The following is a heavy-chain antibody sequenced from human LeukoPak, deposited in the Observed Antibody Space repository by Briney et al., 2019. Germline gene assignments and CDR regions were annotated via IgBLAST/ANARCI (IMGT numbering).Heavy chain of an antibody. CDR1: GGSISSSSFY. V-gene: IGHV4-39*01. CDR3: ARRNTAKGAFDI. D-gene: IGHD5-18*01. J-gene: IGHJ3*02. Sequence: SETLSLTCTVSGGSISSSSFYWGWIRQPPGKAMEWIGSIYYSGSTYYNPSLKSRVTISIDTSKNQFSLKLSSVTAADTAVYYRARRNTAKGAFDIWGQGTMVTVSS. CDR2: IYYSGST.